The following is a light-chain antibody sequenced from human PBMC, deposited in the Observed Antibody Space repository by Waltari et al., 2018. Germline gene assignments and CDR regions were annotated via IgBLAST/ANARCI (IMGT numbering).Light chain of an antibody. V-gene: IGLV2-14*01. J-gene: IGLJ3*02. Sequence: QSALIQPASVSGSPGQSITLSCPGTSSDVGTYQFFSWYQHHPGKAPKLLIYEVSDRPSGVSSRFFGSKTGNRASLTISGLLPEDEADYFCTSYTASSTLVFGGGTKVTVL. CDR1: SSDVGTYQF. CDR2: EVS. CDR3: TSYTASSTLV.